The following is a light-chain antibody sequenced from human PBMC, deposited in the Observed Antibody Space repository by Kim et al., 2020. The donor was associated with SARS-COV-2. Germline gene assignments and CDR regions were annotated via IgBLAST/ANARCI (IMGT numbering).Light chain of an antibody. J-gene: IGKJ1*01. Sequence: GCPGERTPLFCRASQSVSCNLSWYQQHPGQPPMLLIDVASTRATIIPSRFSGSWSGKVFTLTITSLQSEDFAVYSCQQYNTWPWTFGQGTKVDIK. CDR1: QSVSCN. CDR2: VAS. V-gene: IGKV3-15*01. CDR3: QQYNTWPWT.